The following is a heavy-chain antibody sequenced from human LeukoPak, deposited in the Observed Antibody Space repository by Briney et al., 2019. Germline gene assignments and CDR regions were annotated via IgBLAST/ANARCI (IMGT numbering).Heavy chain of an antibody. D-gene: IGHD6-19*01. CDR1: GGSISNYH. Sequence: SETLSLTCTVPGGSISNYHWSWIRQPAGKGLEWIGQIHTSGSTNYNPPLKSRVSMSIDTTEDQASLTIRSVTAADTAFYYCARRDISSGWSFDYWGQGTLVTVSS. V-gene: IGHV4-4*07. CDR3: ARRDISSGWSFDY. CDR2: IHTSGST. J-gene: IGHJ4*02.